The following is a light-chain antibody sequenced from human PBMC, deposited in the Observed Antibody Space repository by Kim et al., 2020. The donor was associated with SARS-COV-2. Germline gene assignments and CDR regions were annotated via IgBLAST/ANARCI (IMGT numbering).Light chain of an antibody. J-gene: IGLJ2*01. Sequence: QSVLTQPPSASGTHGQRVTMSCSGSSSNIGSNNVNWYQQLPGTAPKLLIYGNNQRPSGVPDRFSGSKSGTSASLAISGLQSEEEADYYCAAWDDSLNGVVFGGGTQLTVL. CDR3: AAWDDSLNGVV. CDR2: GNN. V-gene: IGLV1-44*01. CDR1: SSNIGSNN.